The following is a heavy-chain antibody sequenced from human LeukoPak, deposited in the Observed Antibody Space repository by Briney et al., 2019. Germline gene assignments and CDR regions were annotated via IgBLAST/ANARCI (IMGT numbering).Heavy chain of an antibody. CDR2: IYSGGST. Sequence: GASLRLSCAASGFTFSSYAMHWVRQAPGKGLEWVSVIYSGGSTYYADSVKGGFTISRDNSKNTLYLQMNSLRAEDTAVYYCASWPGGWYGEDYWGQGTLVTVSS. D-gene: IGHD6-19*01. V-gene: IGHV3-53*01. J-gene: IGHJ4*02. CDR3: ASWPGGWYGEDY. CDR1: GFTFSSYA.